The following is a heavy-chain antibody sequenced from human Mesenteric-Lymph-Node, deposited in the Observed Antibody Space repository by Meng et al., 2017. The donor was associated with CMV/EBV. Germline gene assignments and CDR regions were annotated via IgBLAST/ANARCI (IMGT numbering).Heavy chain of an antibody. D-gene: IGHD4-17*01. V-gene: IGHV1-18*01. CDR3: ASDRFSEVYGDYVVPYFDY. CDR1: GYTFTSYG. CDR2: ISAYNGNT. Sequence: ASVKVSCKASGYTFTSYGISWVRQAPGQGLEWRGWISAYNGNTNYAQKLQGRVTMTTDTSTSTAYLELRSLRSDDTAVYYCASDRFSEVYGDYVVPYFDYWGQGTLVTVSS. J-gene: IGHJ4*02.